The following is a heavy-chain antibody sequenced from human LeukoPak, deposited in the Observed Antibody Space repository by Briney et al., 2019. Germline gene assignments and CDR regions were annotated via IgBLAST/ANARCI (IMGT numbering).Heavy chain of an antibody. V-gene: IGHV3-23*01. J-gene: IGHJ4*02. Sequence: AGGSLRLSCAASGFTFSSYAMSWVRQAPGKGLEWVSAISGSGGSPYYADSVKGRFTISRDNSKNTLYLQMSSLRAEDTAVYYCAKNGGIYDYVWGSYRYYFDYWGQGTLVTVSS. D-gene: IGHD3-16*02. CDR1: GFTFSSYA. CDR3: AKNGGIYDYVWGSYRYYFDY. CDR2: ISGSGGSP.